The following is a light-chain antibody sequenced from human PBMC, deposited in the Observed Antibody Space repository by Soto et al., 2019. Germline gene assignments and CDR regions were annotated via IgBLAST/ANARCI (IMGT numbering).Light chain of an antibody. V-gene: IGKV3-20*01. CDR3: QQANSFPLT. CDR2: GAS. J-gene: IGKJ4*01. Sequence: DIVLTQSPGTLSSSPGGRATLSCRASQSVTDNYLAWYQHKPGQAPRLLIYGASSRATGIPDRFSGSGSGTDFTLTISSLQPEDFATYYCQQANSFPLTFGGGTKVEIK. CDR1: QSVTDNY.